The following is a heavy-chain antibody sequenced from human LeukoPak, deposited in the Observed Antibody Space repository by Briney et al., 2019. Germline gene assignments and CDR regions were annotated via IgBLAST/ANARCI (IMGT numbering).Heavy chain of an antibody. J-gene: IGHJ6*03. CDR1: GGTFSSYT. D-gene: IGHD3-3*01. V-gene: IGHV1-69*02. CDR2: IIPILGIA. Sequence: SVKVSCKASGGTFSSYTISWVRQAPGQGLEWMGRIIPILGIANYAQKFQGRVTITADKSASTAYMELSSLRSEDTAVYYCARTIPYYYYYMDVWGKGTTVTVSS. CDR3: ARTIPYYYYYMDV.